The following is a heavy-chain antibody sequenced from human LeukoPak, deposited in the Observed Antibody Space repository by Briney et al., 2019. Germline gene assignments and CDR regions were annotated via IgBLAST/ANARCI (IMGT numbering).Heavy chain of an antibody. D-gene: IGHD3-3*01. CDR2: INPHTGAA. V-gene: IGHV1-2*02. J-gene: IGHJ5*02. Sequence: GASVKVSCKASGYSLIDNYLQGVRKAPGQGLEWMGLINPHTGAANYSHKFQGRITMTRDTSISTAYMHLTRLKFDDTATYYCARGKSGYSPWGQGTPVTVSS. CDR1: GYSLIDNY. CDR3: ARGKSGYSP.